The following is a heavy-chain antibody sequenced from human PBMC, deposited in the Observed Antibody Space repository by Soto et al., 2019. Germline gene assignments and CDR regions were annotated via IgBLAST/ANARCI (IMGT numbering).Heavy chain of an antibody. Sequence: GGSLRLSCAASGFTFSSYAMHWVRQAPGKGLEWVAVISYDGSNKYYADSVKGRFTISRDNSKNTLYLQMNSLRAEDTAVYYCARVDSSGWSYYYYYGMDVWGQGTTVTVSS. V-gene: IGHV3-30-3*01. CDR1: GFTFSSYA. CDR3: ARVDSSGWSYYYYYGMDV. CDR2: ISYDGSNK. D-gene: IGHD6-19*01. J-gene: IGHJ6*02.